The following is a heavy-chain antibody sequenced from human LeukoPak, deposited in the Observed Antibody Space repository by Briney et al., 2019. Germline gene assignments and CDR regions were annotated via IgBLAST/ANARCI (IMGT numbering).Heavy chain of an antibody. CDR2: IIPIFGTA. CDR3: ARGGSALGSAAGYYYMDV. Sequence: GSSVKASCKASGGTFSSYAISWVRQAPGQGLEWMGGIIPIFGTANYAQKFQGRVTITADKSTSTAYMELSSLRSEDTAVYYCARGGSALGSAAGYYYMDVWGKGTTVTVSS. CDR1: GGTFSSYA. V-gene: IGHV1-69*06. D-gene: IGHD3-16*01. J-gene: IGHJ6*03.